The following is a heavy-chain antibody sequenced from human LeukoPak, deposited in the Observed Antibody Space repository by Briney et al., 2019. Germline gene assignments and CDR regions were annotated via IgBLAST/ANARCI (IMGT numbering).Heavy chain of an antibody. V-gene: IGHV3-53*01. CDR2: IYSGGTT. CDR1: GFIVSNNY. D-gene: IGHD6-19*01. CDR3: ARANSYSSGWYPHAFDI. J-gene: IGHJ3*02. Sequence: GSLRLSCAASGFIVSNNYMSWVRQAPGKGLEWVSVIYSGGTTYYADSVKGRFTISRDTSKNTLYLQMNSLRAEDTAVYYCARANSYSSGWYPHAFDIWGQGTMVTVSS.